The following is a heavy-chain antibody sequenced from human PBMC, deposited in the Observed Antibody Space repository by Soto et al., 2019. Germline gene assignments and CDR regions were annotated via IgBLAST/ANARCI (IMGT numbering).Heavy chain of an antibody. CDR3: ARGMVRGVIRP. CDR2: IYYSGST. J-gene: IGHJ4*02. D-gene: IGHD3-10*01. V-gene: IGHV4-31*03. Sequence: QVQLQESGPGLVKPSQTLSLTCTVSGGSISSGGYYWSWIRQHPGKGLEWIGYIYYSGSTYYNPSLKSRXPXSXGTSKNQFSLKLSSVTAADTAVYYCARGMVRGVIRPWGQGTLVTVSS. CDR1: GGSISSGGYY.